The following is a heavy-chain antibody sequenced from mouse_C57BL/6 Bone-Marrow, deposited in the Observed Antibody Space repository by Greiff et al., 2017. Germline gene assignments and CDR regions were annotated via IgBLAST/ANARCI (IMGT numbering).Heavy chain of an antibody. CDR1: GFNIKDDY. V-gene: IGHV14-4*01. CDR2: IDPENGDT. J-gene: IGHJ3*01. CDR3: TQTRGWFAY. Sequence: VQLQQSGAELVRPGASVKLSCTASGFNIKDDYMHWVKQRPEQGLEWIGLIDPENGDTEYASKFQGKATITADTSSNTAYLQLSSLTSEDTAVYYCTQTRGWFAYWGQGTLVTVSA.